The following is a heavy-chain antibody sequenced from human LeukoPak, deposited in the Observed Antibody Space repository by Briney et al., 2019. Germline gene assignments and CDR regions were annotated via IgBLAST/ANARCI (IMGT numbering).Heavy chain of an antibody. CDR2: ISAYNGNT. CDR3: ARDYLETAMVEFVY. D-gene: IGHD5-18*01. CDR1: GYTFTSYG. J-gene: IGHJ4*02. Sequence: GASVKVSFKASGYTFTSYGSSWVRQPPGQGHEWMGWISAYNGNTNYAQKLQGRVTMTTDTSTSTAYMELRSLRSDDTAVYYCARDYLETAMVEFVYWGQGTLVTVSS. V-gene: IGHV1-18*04.